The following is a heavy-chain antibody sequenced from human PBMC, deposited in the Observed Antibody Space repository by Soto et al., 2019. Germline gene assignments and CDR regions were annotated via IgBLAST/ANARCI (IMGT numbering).Heavy chain of an antibody. D-gene: IGHD3-22*01. Sequence: VQLVESGGGLVKPGGSLTLSCAASGFSFSNDTMNWIRQAPGKGLEWVSSIISSGSFIYYADSVKGRFTISRDNAKNSVYLQMNSLRAEDTALYYCARVADYYDSSGYLPVVDWGQGTLVTVSS. CDR1: GFSFSNDT. J-gene: IGHJ4*02. V-gene: IGHV3-21*01. CDR2: IISSGSFI. CDR3: ARVADYYDSSGYLPVVD.